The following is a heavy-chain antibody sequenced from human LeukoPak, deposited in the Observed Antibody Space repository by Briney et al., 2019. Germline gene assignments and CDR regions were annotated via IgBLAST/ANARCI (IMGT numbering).Heavy chain of an antibody. D-gene: IGHD2-15*01. CDR3: ARVGVGIVVVVAAHGDDAFDI. V-gene: IGHV3-7*01. CDR2: IKQDGSEK. J-gene: IGHJ3*02. CDR1: GFTFSSYW. Sequence: GGSLRLSCAASGFTFSSYWMSWVRQAPGKGLEWVANIKQDGSEKYYVDSVKGRFTISRDNAKNSLYLQMNGLRAEDTAVYYCARVGVGIVVVVAAHGDDAFDIWGQGTMVTVSS.